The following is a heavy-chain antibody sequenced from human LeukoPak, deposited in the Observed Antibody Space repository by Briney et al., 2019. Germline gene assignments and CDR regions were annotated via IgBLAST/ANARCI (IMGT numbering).Heavy chain of an antibody. D-gene: IGHD6-6*01. CDR3: ARGAALMDLDVGRIDY. J-gene: IGHJ4*02. CDR2: MNPNSGNT. CDR1: GYTFTSYD. Sequence: EASVKVSCKASGYTFTSYDINWVRQATGQGLEWMGWMNPNSGNTGYAQKFQDRVTMTRNTSISTAYMELSSLRSEDTAVYYCARGAALMDLDVGRIDYWGQGTLVTVSS. V-gene: IGHV1-8*01.